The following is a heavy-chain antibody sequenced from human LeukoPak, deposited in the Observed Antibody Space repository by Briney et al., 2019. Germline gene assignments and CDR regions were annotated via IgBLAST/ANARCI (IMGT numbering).Heavy chain of an antibody. CDR1: GFTFSSYS. CDR3: ATRGYSGYDSKSSRAFDI. V-gene: IGHV3-21*01. CDR2: ISSSSSYI. D-gene: IGHD5-12*01. J-gene: IGHJ3*02. Sequence: GGSLRLSCAASGFTFSSYSMNWVRQAPGKGLEWASSISSSSSYIYYADSVKGRFTISRDNAKNSLYLQMNSLRAEDTAVYYCATRGYSGYDSKSSRAFDIWGQGTMVTVSS.